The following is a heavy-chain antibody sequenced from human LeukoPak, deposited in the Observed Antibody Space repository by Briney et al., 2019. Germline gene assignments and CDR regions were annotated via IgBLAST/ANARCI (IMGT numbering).Heavy chain of an antibody. CDR1: GGSISSSSYY. D-gene: IGHD5-18*01. Sequence: SETLSLTCTVSGGSISSSSYYWGWIRQHPGKGLEWIGYIYYSGSTYYNPSLKSRVTISVDTSKNQFSLKLSSVTAADTAVYYCVRSGYSYGLFSDYWGQGTLVTVSS. V-gene: IGHV4-31*03. CDR2: IYYSGST. J-gene: IGHJ4*02. CDR3: VRSGYSYGLFSDY.